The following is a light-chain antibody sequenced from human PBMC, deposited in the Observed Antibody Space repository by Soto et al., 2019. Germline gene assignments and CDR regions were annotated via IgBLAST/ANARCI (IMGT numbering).Light chain of an antibody. V-gene: IGLV2-14*01. CDR2: EVN. CDR1: SSDIGAYDY. J-gene: IGLJ3*02. CDR3: QSYDSSLSGWV. Sequence: QSALTQPASLSGSPGQSITISCTGTSSDIGAYDYVSWFQQHPGKAPKLMISEVNNRPSGVSNRFSGSKSGNTAYLTISGLQVEDEADYYCQSYDSSLSGWVFGGGTKLTVL.